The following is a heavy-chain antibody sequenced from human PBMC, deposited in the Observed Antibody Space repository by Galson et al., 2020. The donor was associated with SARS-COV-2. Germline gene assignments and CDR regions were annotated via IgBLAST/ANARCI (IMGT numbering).Heavy chain of an antibody. CDR1: GFSLSTSGVG. D-gene: IGHD2-2*01. CDR3: AHRLTSPFDCRSTSCYFAFDM. CDR2: IYWNNDM. J-gene: IGHJ3*02. V-gene: IGHV2-5*01. Sequence: SGPTLVKPTQTLTLTCTFSGFSLSTSGVGVGWIRQPPGKALEWLGLIYWNNDMRYSPSLKSRLTITKDTSKNQVVLTMTNMDPGDTATYYCAHRLTSPFDCRSTSCYFAFDMWGQGTMVTVSS.